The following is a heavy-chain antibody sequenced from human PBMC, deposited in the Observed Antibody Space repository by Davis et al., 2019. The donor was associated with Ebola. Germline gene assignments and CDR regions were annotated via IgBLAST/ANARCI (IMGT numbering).Heavy chain of an antibody. CDR1: GFSISSYF. V-gene: IGHV4-59*01. CDR2: IYYSGAT. CDR3: ARDLLYDY. Sequence: PGGSLRLSCTVSGFSISSYFWSWIRQPPGKGLEWIGYIYYSGATNYNPSLNSRVTMSVDTSRNQFSLNLTSVTAADTAVYYCARDLLYDYWGQGTLVTVSS. D-gene: IGHD2/OR15-2a*01. J-gene: IGHJ4*02.